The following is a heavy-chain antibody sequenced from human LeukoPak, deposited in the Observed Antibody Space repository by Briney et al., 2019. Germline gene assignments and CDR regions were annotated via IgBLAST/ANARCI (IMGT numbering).Heavy chain of an antibody. Sequence: SETLSLTCNVSGGSVINYYWSWIRQPPGKGLEWIGYIYYSGSTNYNPSLKSRVTISVDTSKNQFSLKLSSVTAADTAVYYCAIHSARGAFDIWGQGTMVTVSS. J-gene: IGHJ3*02. CDR2: IYYSGST. CDR1: GGSVINYY. V-gene: IGHV4-59*08. D-gene: IGHD5-18*01. CDR3: AIHSARGAFDI.